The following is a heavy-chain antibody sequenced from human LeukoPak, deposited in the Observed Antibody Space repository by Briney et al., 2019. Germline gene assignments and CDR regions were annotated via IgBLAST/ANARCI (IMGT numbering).Heavy chain of an antibody. V-gene: IGHV4-4*07. CDR2: IYTSGST. CDR3: ARDKQLEHYYYYYMDV. CDR1: SGSISSYY. J-gene: IGHJ6*03. D-gene: IGHD6-6*01. Sequence: SETLSLTXTVSSGSISSYYWSWIRQPAGKGLEWIGRIYTSGSTNYNPSLKSRVTMSVDTSKNQFSLKLSSVTAADTAVYYCARDKQLEHYYYYYMDVWGKGTTVTVSS.